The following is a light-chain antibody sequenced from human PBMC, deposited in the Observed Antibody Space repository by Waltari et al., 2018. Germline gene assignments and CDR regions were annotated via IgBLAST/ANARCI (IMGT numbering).Light chain of an antibody. J-gene: IGKJ1*01. CDR3: HQYGTSPWT. V-gene: IGKV3-20*01. CDR1: QSVHSRY. Sequence: EIVLTQSPGPLSLSPGDRATLSCSASQSVHSRYLAWYQQKPGQAPRLLISGATSGAIGIPDRFSGSGSGTDFTLTISRLEPEDFAVYYCHQYGTSPWTFGRGTKVEIK. CDR2: GAT.